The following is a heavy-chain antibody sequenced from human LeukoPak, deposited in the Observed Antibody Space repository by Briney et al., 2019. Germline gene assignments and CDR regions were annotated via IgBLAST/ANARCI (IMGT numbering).Heavy chain of an antibody. CDR1: GGSFSGYY. Sequence: PSETLSLTCAVYGGSFSGYYWSWIRQPPGKGLEWIGEINHSGSTNYNPSLKSRVTISVDTSKNQFSLKLSSVTAADTAVYYCARQRKIAAAGTRFDYWAREPWSPSPQ. CDR2: INHSGST. D-gene: IGHD6-13*01. V-gene: IGHV4-34*01. CDR3: ARQRKIAAAGTRFDY. J-gene: IGHJ4*02.